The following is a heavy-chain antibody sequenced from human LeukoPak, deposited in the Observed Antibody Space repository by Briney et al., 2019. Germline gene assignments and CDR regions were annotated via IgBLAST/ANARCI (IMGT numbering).Heavy chain of an antibody. CDR2: IYYSGST. CDR1: GGSISSYY. Sequence: SETLSLTCTVSGGSISSYYWSWIWQPPGKGLEWIGYIYYSGSTNNNPSLRSRVTMSVDTSKNQFSLKLTAVTAADTAVYYCARGYYDSSGFSAPFDYWGQGTPVTVSS. J-gene: IGHJ4*02. V-gene: IGHV4-59*01. CDR3: ARGYYDSSGFSAPFDY. D-gene: IGHD3-22*01.